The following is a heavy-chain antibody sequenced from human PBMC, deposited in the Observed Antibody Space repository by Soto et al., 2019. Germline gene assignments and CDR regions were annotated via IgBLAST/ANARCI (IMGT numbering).Heavy chain of an antibody. D-gene: IGHD3-22*01. V-gene: IGHV1-3*01. CDR3: ARGDMIVVVIDLYYYGMDV. CDR1: GYTFTSYA. CDR2: INAGNGNT. Sequence: ASVKVSCKASGYTFTSYAMHWVRQAPGQRLEWMGWINAGNGNTKYSQKFQGRVTITRDTSASTAYMELSSLRSEDTAVYYCARGDMIVVVIDLYYYGMDVWGQGTTVTVSS. J-gene: IGHJ6*02.